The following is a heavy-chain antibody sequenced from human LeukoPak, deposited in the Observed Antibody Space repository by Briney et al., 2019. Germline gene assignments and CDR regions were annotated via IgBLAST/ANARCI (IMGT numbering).Heavy chain of an antibody. D-gene: IGHD2-21*02. Sequence: GGSLRLSCAASGFTFSSYWMHWVRQAPGKGLAWVSRINSDGSGTRYADSVKGRFTISRDNAKNTLFLQMNSLRAEDTAVYYCVRGDGPLDYWGQGTLVTVSS. CDR2: INSDGSGT. CDR3: VRGDGPLDY. V-gene: IGHV3-74*01. J-gene: IGHJ4*02. CDR1: GFTFSSYW.